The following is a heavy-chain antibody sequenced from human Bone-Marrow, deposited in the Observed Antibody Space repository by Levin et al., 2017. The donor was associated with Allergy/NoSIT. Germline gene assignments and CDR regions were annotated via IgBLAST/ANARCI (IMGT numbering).Heavy chain of an antibody. Sequence: PSETLSLTCTVSGGSISGHFWSWVRQPPPGEGLEWIGYVHYSGDTSYNPSLERRVTISVDTSKNQFSLHLRSVTAADTAVYYCARRDYTTNSLGASDVWGPGTRVTVSS. D-gene: IGHD4-17*01. CDR1: GGSISGHF. CDR3: ARRDYTTNSLGASDV. J-gene: IGHJ3*01. CDR2: VHYSGDT. V-gene: IGHV4-59*08.